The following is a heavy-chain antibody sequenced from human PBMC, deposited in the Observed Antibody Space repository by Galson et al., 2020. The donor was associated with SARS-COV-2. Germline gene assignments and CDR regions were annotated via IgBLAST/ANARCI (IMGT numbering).Heavy chain of an antibody. J-gene: IGHJ4*02. CDR2: FHYSGTT. V-gene: IGHV4-39*01. CDR1: GASISSGGFH. CDR3: ARFVGYYDSSGNYPYLDS. D-gene: IGHD3-22*01. Sequence: ASETLSLTCTVSGASISSGGFHWGWIRQPPGKGLECIGSFHYSGTTNYNPSLKSRVTISVDTSINQFALKLNSVTATDTAVYYCARFVGYYDSSGNYPYLDSWGQGTLVTVSS.